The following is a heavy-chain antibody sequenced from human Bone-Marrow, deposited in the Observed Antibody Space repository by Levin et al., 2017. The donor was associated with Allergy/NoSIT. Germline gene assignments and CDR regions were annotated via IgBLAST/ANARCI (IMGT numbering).Heavy chain of an antibody. CDR3: AREVTTVRGMIISSSFGFDT. CDR2: IYHSGSG. V-gene: IGHV4-31*03. D-gene: IGHD3-10*01. J-gene: IGHJ4*01. CDR1: GDSMNSGGSY. Sequence: SETLSLTCSVSGDSMNSGGSYWTWIRQHPGKGLEWIGYIYHSGSGYYNPSLQSRVLISIDTSKSQLFLSLSSVTAADTAVYYCAREVTTVRGMIISSSFGFDTWGQGILVTVSS.